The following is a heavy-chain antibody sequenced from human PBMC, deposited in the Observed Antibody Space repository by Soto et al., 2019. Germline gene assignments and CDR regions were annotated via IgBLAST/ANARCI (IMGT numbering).Heavy chain of an antibody. CDR2: ISGSGSSS. J-gene: IGHJ4*02. V-gene: IGHV3-23*01. CDR1: GITFGSRA. D-gene: IGHD6-19*01. Sequence: QPGGSLRLSCVASGITFGSRAMSWVRQAPGEGLEWVSTISGSGSSSYYADSVKGRFTISRDNSKNTLYLQMNSLRAEDTAVYYCAKCSPRYSSGLKAYYFGHWGQGTLVTVSS. CDR3: AKCSPRYSSGLKAYYFGH.